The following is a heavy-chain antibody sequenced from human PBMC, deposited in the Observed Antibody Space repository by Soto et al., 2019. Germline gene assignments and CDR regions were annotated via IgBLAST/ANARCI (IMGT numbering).Heavy chain of an antibody. CDR2: IYPRDSDT. J-gene: IGHJ5*02. CDR1: GSGFW. Sequence: PGESLKISCKSSGSGFWIAWVRQMPGKGLEWIGSIYPRDSDTRYNPSFQGLVTISADRFTSAAYLQWSSLKASDTAMYYCARLRNWFDPWGQGTLVTVSS. CDR3: ARLRNWFDP. V-gene: IGHV5-51*01.